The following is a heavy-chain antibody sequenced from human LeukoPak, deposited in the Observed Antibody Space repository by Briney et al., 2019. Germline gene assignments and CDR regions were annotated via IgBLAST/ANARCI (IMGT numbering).Heavy chain of an antibody. CDR1: GFTFSSYW. CDR2: IKQDGGEK. Sequence: GGSLRLSCAASGFTFSSYWMSWVRQAPGKGLECVANIKQDGGEKYYVDSVKGRFTISRDNAKNSLYLQMNSLRAEDTAVYYCARNYDFWSGDYNSMYYFDYWGQGTLVTVSS. J-gene: IGHJ4*02. D-gene: IGHD3-3*01. V-gene: IGHV3-7*01. CDR3: ARNYDFWSGDYNSMYYFDY.